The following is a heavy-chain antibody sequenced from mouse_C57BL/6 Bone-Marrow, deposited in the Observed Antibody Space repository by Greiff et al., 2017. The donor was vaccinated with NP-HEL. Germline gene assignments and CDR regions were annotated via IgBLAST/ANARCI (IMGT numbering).Heavy chain of an antibody. V-gene: IGHV1-82*01. J-gene: IGHJ2*01. D-gene: IGHD1-1*01. CDR3: ADYSKDY. CDR2: IYPGDGDT. CDR1: GYAFSSSW. Sequence: QVQLKESGPELVKPGASVKISCKASGYAFSSSWMNWVKQRPGKGLEWIGRIYPGDGDTNYNGKFKGKATLTADKSSSTAYMQLSSLTSEGAAVYFCADYSKDYWGQGTTLTVSA.